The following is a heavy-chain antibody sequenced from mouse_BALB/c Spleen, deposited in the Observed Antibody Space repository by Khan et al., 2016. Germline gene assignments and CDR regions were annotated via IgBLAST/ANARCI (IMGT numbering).Heavy chain of an antibody. V-gene: IGHV3-1*02. J-gene: IGHJ2*01. Sequence: EVQLQEPGPDLVKPSQSLSLTCTVTGYSIPSHYSWHWIRHFPGNKLEWMGYIHYSGSTNYNPSLKSRIPITRDTSKNQFFLQLNFVTTEDTATYYCGTCTSGYWYYFDYWGQGTTLTVSS. CDR3: GTCTSGYWYYFDY. CDR1: GYSIPSHYS. CDR2: IHYSGST. D-gene: IGHD3-1*01.